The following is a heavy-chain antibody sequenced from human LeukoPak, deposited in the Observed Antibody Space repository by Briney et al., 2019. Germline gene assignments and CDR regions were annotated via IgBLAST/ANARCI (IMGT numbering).Heavy chain of an antibody. J-gene: IGHJ4*02. Sequence: GASVKVSCKASGYTFTSYYMHWVRQAPGQGLEWMGWINPNSGGTNYAQKFQGWVTMTRDTPISTAYMELSRLRSDDTAVYYCARGPYYDSSGHPSTDFDYWGQGTLVTVSS. CDR1: GYTFTSYY. CDR2: INPNSGGT. CDR3: ARGPYYDSSGHPSTDFDY. D-gene: IGHD3-22*01. V-gene: IGHV1-2*04.